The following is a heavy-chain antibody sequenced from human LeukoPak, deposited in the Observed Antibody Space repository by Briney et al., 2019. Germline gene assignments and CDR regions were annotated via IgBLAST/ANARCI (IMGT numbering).Heavy chain of an antibody. CDR2: IYHSGST. Sequence: PSETLSLTCTVSGHSISSGFYWGWIRQPPGKGLEWIGNIYHSGSTYYNPSLKSRVTISVDTSKDQFSLKLSSVTAADTAVYYCARRTYDIGVLWYFDLWGRGTLVTVSS. J-gene: IGHJ2*01. D-gene: IGHD3-22*01. CDR1: GHSISSGFY. V-gene: IGHV4-38-2*02. CDR3: ARRTYDIGVLWYFDL.